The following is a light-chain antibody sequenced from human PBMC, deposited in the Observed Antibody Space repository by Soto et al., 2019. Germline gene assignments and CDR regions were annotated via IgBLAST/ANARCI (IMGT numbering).Light chain of an antibody. CDR1: QSVSSNY. CDR3: QQYGSSPRIT. J-gene: IGKJ3*01. Sequence: DIVLTQSPGTLSLSPGEGATLSCRASQSVSSNYLAWYQQIPGQAPRLLIYGASGRATGIPDRFSGSGSGTDFTLTISRLEPEDFAVYYCQQYGSSPRITFGPGTKVDIK. CDR2: GAS. V-gene: IGKV3-20*01.